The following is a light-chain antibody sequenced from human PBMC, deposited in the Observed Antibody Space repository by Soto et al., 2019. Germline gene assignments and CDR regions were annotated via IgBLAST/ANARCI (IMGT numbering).Light chain of an antibody. CDR3: SSYTSSYTYV. V-gene: IGLV2-14*03. CDR1: SSDVGGYHF. Sequence: QSALTQPASVSGSPGQSVTISCAGTSSDVGGYHFVSWYQQHPGKAPQLMIYDVSSRPSGVSNRFSGSKSGNTASLTISGLQAEYEADYYCSSYTSSYTYVSGTGTKLTVL. J-gene: IGLJ1*01. CDR2: DVS.